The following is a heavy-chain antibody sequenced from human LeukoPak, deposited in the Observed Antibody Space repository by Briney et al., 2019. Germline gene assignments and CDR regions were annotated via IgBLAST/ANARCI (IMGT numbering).Heavy chain of an antibody. J-gene: IGHJ4*02. V-gene: IGHV3-48*03. Sequence: GGSLRLSCAASGFTFSSYEMNWVRQAPGKGLEWVSYISSSGSTIYYADSVKGRFTISRDNAKNLLYLQMNSLRAEDTAVYYCARSVRIAAAGTGDYWGQGTLVTVSS. CDR2: ISSSGSTI. CDR1: GFTFSSYE. CDR3: ARSVRIAAAGTGDY. D-gene: IGHD6-13*01.